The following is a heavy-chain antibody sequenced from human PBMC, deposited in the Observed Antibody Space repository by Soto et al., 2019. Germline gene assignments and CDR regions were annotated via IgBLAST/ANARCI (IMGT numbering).Heavy chain of an antibody. J-gene: IGHJ6*02. Sequence: SVKVSCKASGGSFSSYAISWVRQAPGQGLEWMGGIIPIFGTANYAQKLQGRVTITADESTSTANMELSSLRSEDTAVYYCARTRRGEVGTPYYGMDVWGPGTTVTVSS. CDR1: GGSFSSYA. CDR3: ARTRRGEVGTPYYGMDV. V-gene: IGHV1-69*13. CDR2: IIPIFGTA. D-gene: IGHD2-21*02.